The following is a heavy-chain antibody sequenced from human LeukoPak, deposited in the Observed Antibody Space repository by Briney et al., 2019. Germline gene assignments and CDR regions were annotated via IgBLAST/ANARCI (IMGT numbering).Heavy chain of an antibody. CDR1: GYSFTSYW. D-gene: IGHD2-2*01. V-gene: IGHV5-51*01. CDR3: ARGGRGYCSSTSCYSLDY. Sequence: GESLKISCKGSGYSFTSYWIGWVRQMAGKGLEWMGIIHPGDSETRYSPSFQGQVTISADKSISTAYLQWSSLKASDTAMYYCARGGRGYCSSTSCYSLDYWGQGTLVTVSS. CDR2: IHPGDSET. J-gene: IGHJ4*02.